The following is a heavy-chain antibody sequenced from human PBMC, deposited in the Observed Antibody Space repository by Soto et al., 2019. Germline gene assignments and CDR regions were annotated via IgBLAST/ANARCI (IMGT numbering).Heavy chain of an antibody. CDR2: ISWKTGSI. CDR1: GFTFDDYA. Sequence: PGGPLRLSCAASGFTFDDYAMHWVRQAPGKGLEWVSGISWKTGSIGYADSVKGRFIFSRDNIKNFLYLEMDSLRPEDTALYYCAEAKGEYRGSIDDWGQGAMVTVSS. D-gene: IGHD5-12*01. J-gene: IGHJ4*02. CDR3: AEAKGEYRGSIDD. V-gene: IGHV3-9*01.